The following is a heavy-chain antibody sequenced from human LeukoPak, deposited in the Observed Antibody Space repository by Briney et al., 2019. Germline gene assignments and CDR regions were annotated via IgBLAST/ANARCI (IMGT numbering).Heavy chain of an antibody. J-gene: IGHJ4*02. CDR2: ISYDGSNK. CDR1: GFTFSSYA. CDR3: AKVQNAQEDYFDY. Sequence: GGSLRLSCAASGFTFSSYAMHWVRQAPGKGLEWVAVISYDGSNKYYADSVKGRFTISRDNSKNSLYLQMNSLRTEDAALYYCAKVQNAQEDYFDYWGQGTLVTVSS. V-gene: IGHV3-30-3*01. D-gene: IGHD1-1*01.